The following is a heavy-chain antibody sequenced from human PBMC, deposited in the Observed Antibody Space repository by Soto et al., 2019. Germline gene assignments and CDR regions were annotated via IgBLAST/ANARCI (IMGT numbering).Heavy chain of an antibody. D-gene: IGHD2-15*01. Sequence: PSETLSLTCTVSGGSISSSSYYWGWIRQPPGKGLEWIGSIYYSGSTYYNPSLKSRVTISVDTSKNQFSLKLSSVTAADTAVYYCARSSVVVVAATGYYFDYWGQGTLVTVSS. CDR2: IYYSGST. V-gene: IGHV4-39*01. J-gene: IGHJ4*02. CDR3: ARSSVVVVAATGYYFDY. CDR1: GGSISSSSYY.